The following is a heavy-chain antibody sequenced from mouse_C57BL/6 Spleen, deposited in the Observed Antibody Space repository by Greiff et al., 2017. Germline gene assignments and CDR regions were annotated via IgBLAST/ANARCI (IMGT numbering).Heavy chain of an antibody. J-gene: IGHJ3*01. CDR3: VPYDGYLAWFAY. D-gene: IGHD2-3*01. CDR2: IDPEDGET. V-gene: IGHV14-2*01. CDR1: GFNIKDYY. Sequence: VQLKQSGAELVKPGASVKLSCTASGFNIKDYYMHWVKQRTEQGLEWIGRIDPEDGETKYDTKFQGKATITADTSSNTAYLQLSNLTSEDTAVYYCVPYDGYLAWFAYWGQETLVTVSA.